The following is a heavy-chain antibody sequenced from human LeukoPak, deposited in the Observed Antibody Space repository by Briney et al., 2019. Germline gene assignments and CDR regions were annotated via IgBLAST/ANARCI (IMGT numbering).Heavy chain of an antibody. J-gene: IGHJ6*02. Sequence: KPGGSLRLSCAASGFTFSDYYMSWIRQAPGKGLEWVSYISSSGSTIYYAGSVKGRFTISRDNAKNSLYLQMNSLRAEDTAVYYCASSLQYYYYGMDVWGQGTTVTVSS. CDR1: GFTFSDYY. CDR2: ISSSGSTI. CDR3: ASSLQYYYYGMDV. V-gene: IGHV3-11*01. D-gene: IGHD1-1*01.